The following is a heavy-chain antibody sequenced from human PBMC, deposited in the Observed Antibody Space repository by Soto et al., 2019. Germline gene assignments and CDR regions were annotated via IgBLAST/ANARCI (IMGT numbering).Heavy chain of an antibody. D-gene: IGHD6-19*01. CDR3: AHIVVAGLGYYFDY. J-gene: IGHJ4*02. CDR2: IYWDDDK. CDR1: GFSLSSTRMA. V-gene: IGHV2-5*02. Sequence: QITLKESGPTLVKPTQTLTLTCTFSGFSLSSTRMAVGWIRQPPGKALEWLALIYWDDDKRYSPFLKSRLTLTMDTAKKQVVLTMSNMDPVDTVRYYCAHIVVAGLGYYFDYWGQGTLVTVSS.